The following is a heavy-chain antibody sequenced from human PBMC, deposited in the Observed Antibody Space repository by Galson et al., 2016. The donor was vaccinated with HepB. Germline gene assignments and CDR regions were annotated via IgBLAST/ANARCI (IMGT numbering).Heavy chain of an antibody. V-gene: IGHV3-23*01. J-gene: IGHJ4*02. CDR2: ITGTGAFT. Sequence: SLRLSCAVSGFTFDDYAMSWVRQAPGQGLERVSSITGTGAFTYYPVSVKGRFTISRDNSKNTVYLQMNNLRVEDTAVYYCAEVAEGRFWAEYYFDYWGQGTLVTVSS. CDR1: GFTFDDYA. CDR3: AEVAEGRFWAEYYFDY. D-gene: IGHD1-14*01.